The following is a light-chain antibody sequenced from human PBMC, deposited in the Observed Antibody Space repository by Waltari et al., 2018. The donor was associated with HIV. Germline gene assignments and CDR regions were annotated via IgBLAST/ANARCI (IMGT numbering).Light chain of an antibody. V-gene: IGLV1-51*01. J-gene: IGLJ2*01. Sequence: QSVLTPPPPDSAAPGQNVAISCPGSNSNIGNNYVAWYQHLPATAPKLLFFDANKRPSGSPDRFSGSKSGTSATLGITGLQTGDEAHYYCATWESRLGTVVCGGGTKVTVL. CDR3: ATWESRLGTVV. CDR2: DAN. CDR1: NSNIGNNY.